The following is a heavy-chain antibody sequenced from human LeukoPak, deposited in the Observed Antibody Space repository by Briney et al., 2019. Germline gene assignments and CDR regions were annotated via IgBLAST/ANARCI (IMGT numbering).Heavy chain of an antibody. CDR3: ARGGSTTTVTSYYFDC. V-gene: IGHV1-2*02. J-gene: IGHJ4*02. Sequence: ASVKVSCKASGHTFTGYYMHWVRQAPGQGLEWMGWINPNSGGTNYAQKFQGRVTMTRDTSISTAYMELSSLRSDDTAVYYCARGGSTTTVTSYYFDCWGQGTLVTVSS. CDR2: INPNSGGT. CDR1: GHTFTGYY. D-gene: IGHD4-17*01.